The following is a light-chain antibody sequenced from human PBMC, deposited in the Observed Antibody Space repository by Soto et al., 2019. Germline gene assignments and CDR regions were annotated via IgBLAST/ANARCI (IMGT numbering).Light chain of an antibody. CDR1: QDISDW. V-gene: IGKV1-12*02. Sequence: DIQMTQSPSSLSASVGDRVTITCRASQDISDWLAWYQQKPGKAPRLLIYDVSSRATGVPSRFSGTGSETDFTLTISGLQSEDSAIYFCQQYNNWPFSFGQGTRLEI. J-gene: IGKJ5*01. CDR3: QQYNNWPFS. CDR2: DVS.